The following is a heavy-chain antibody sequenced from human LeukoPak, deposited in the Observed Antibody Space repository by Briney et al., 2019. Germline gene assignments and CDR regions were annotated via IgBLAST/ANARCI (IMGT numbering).Heavy chain of an antibody. CDR3: ARGGIQLWLDY. J-gene: IGHJ4*02. CDR1: GGSFSGYY. D-gene: IGHD5-18*01. CDR2: INHSGST. V-gene: IGHV4-34*01. Sequence: PSETLSLTCAVYGGSFSGYYWSWIRQPPGKGLEWIGEINHSGSTNYNPPLKSRVTVSVDTSKNQLSLKLSSVTAADTAVYYCARGGIQLWLDYWGQGTLVTVSS.